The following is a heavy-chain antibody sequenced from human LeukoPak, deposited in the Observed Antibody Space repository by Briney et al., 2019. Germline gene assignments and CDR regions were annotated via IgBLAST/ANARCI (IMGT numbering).Heavy chain of an antibody. J-gene: IGHJ6*03. Sequence: GGSLRLSCEASGFTFNNFGMHWVRQAPGKGLEWVAFIGYDESKKYYADSVKGRFTIPRDNSKNTLYLQMNSLRAEDTAVYYCAKDPSGYCSSTSCYYYYYMDVWGKGTTVTVSS. CDR3: AKDPSGYCSSTSCYYYYYMDV. CDR2: IGYDESKK. V-gene: IGHV3-30*02. D-gene: IGHD2-2*03. CDR1: GFTFNNFG.